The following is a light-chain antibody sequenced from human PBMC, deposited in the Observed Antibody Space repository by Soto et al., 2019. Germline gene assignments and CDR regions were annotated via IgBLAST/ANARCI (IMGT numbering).Light chain of an antibody. CDR2: GAS. Sequence: EIVLTQSPGTLSLSPGERATLSCRASQSVSSSSLAWYQQKPGQAPRLLIYGASSRATGISDRFSGSGSGTDFTLTISRLEPDDFAVYYCQQYGSQYIFGQGTKLEIK. V-gene: IGKV3-20*01. CDR3: QQYGSQYI. J-gene: IGKJ2*01. CDR1: QSVSSSS.